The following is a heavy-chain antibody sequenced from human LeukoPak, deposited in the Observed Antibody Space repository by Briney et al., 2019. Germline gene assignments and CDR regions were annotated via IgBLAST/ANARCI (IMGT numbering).Heavy chain of an antibody. J-gene: IGHJ4*02. CDR1: GFTFSDYS. V-gene: IGHV3-48*02. D-gene: IGHD5-24*01. Sequence: GGSLRLSCAASGFTFSDYSMNWVRQAPGKGLEWISYIGIDSGNTNYADSVKGRFTISGDKAKNSLYLQMNSLRDEDTAVYYCARDYKYAFDDWGQGTLVTVSS. CDR2: IGIDSGNT. CDR3: ARDYKYAFDD.